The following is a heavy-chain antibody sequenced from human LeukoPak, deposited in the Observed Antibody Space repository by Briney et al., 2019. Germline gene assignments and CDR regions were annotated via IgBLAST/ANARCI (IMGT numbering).Heavy chain of an antibody. CDR2: ISISGDNT. V-gene: IGHV3-23*01. Sequence: GGSLRLSCEGSGFNFSNYAMTWVRQAPGKGLEWVSAISISGDNTYYADSVKGRFTISRDNFKNTLYLQMNSLRAEDTAVYYCAKGARGGQWLVVDYWGQGTLVTVSS. CDR3: AKGARGGQWLVVDY. D-gene: IGHD6-19*01. J-gene: IGHJ4*02. CDR1: GFNFSNYA.